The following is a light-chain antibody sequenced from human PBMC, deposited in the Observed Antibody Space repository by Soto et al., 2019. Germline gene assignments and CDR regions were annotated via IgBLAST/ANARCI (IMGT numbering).Light chain of an antibody. V-gene: IGLV2-18*02. CDR2: EVS. CDR1: SSDVGSYNR. CDR3: RSFTSSSSLV. Sequence: QSALTQPPSVSGSPGQSVTISCTGTSSDVGSYNRVSWYQQPPGTAPKLIIYEVSNRPSGVPDRFSGSKSGNTASLTISGLQAEDEADYYCRSFTSSSSLVFGGGTKVTVL. J-gene: IGLJ2*01.